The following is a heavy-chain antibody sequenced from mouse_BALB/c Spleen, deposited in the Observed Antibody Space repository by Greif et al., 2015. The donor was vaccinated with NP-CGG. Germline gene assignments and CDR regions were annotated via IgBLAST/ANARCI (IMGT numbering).Heavy chain of an antibody. D-gene: IGHD1-2*01. V-gene: IGHV7-3*02. CDR3: ARGLITTATFDY. CDR1: GFTFTDYY. Sequence: EVQRVESGGGLVQPGGSLRLSCATSGFTFTDYYMSWVRQPPGKALEWLGFIRNKANGYTTEYSASVKGRFTISRDNSQSILYLQMNTLRAEDSATYYCARGLITTATFDYWGQGTTLTVSS. J-gene: IGHJ2*01. CDR2: IRNKANGYTT.